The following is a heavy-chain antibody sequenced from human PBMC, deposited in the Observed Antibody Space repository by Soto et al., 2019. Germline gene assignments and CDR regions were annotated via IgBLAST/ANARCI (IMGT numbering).Heavy chain of an antibody. V-gene: IGHV3-15*07. J-gene: IGHJ2*01. Sequence: EVQLVESGGGLVKPGGSLRLSCAASGFTFSNAWMNWVRQAPGKGLEWVGRIKSKTDGGTTDYAAPVKGRFTISRDDSKNTLYMQMNSLKTEDTAVYYCTAHLGYDSSGYYCWYFDLWGRGTLVTVSS. CDR1: GFTFSNAW. CDR3: TAHLGYDSSGYYCWYFDL. CDR2: IKSKTDGGTT. D-gene: IGHD3-22*01.